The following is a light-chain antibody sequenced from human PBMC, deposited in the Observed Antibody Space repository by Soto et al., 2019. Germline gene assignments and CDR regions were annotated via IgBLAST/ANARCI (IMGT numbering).Light chain of an antibody. CDR1: SSDFGTYNY. V-gene: IGLV2-14*01. Sequence: QSVLTQPASVSGSPGQSITISCTGTSSDFGTYNYVSWYQQHPGKAPNLMIYEVNHRPSGVSSRFSGSKSGNTASLTISGLKADDEAEYYCTSYTDNFILLFGGGTKVTVL. J-gene: IGLJ2*01. CDR2: EVN. CDR3: TSYTDNFILL.